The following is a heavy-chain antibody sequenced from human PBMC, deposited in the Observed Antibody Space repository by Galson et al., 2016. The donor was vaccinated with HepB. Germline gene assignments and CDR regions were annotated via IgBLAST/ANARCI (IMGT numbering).Heavy chain of an antibody. Sequence: SLRLSCAASGFTVSNNYMSWVRQAPGTGLEWVSGTSYDGANKYYADSVKGRATISRDDSKNTVYLQMDSLRGEDTAVYYCARVVAAGARPPVAFQYWGQGILVTVAS. J-gene: IGHJ4*02. V-gene: IGHV3-30*03. CDR3: ARVVAAGARPPVAFQY. CDR1: GFTVSNNY. D-gene: IGHD6-25*01. CDR2: TSYDGANK.